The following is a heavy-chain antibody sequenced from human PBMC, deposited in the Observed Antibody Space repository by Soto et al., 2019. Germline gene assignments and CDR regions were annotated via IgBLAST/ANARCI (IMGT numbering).Heavy chain of an antibody. CDR3: AKSGSSGWYGWFDP. J-gene: IGHJ5*02. CDR2: IYWNDDK. V-gene: IGHV2-5*01. D-gene: IGHD6-19*01. Sequence: GPGPTLVNPTQTLTLTCIFSGFSLRTSGVGVGWIRQPPGKALEWLGFIYWNDDKRYSPSLKSRLTITKDTSKNQVVLTMTNMDPVDTATYYCAKSGSSGWYGWFDPWGQGTLVTSPQ. CDR1: GFSLRTSGVG.